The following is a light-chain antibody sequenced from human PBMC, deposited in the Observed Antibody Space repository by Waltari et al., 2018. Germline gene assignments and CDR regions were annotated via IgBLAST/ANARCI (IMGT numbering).Light chain of an antibody. CDR1: RGVSKY. J-gene: IGKJ1*01. V-gene: IGKV3-20*01. CDR3: QHYVSLPAT. Sequence: SCRARRGVSKYLAWYQQKPGQAPRLLIYGASSRATGIPDRFSGSGSGTDFSLTISRLEPEDFAVYYCQHYVSLPATFGQGTKVEIE. CDR2: GAS.